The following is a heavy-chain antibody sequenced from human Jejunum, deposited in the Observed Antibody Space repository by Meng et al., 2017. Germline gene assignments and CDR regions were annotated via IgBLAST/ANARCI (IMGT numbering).Heavy chain of an antibody. CDR1: GYRFRSYG. D-gene: IGHD2-2*01. J-gene: IGHJ3*02. CDR3: ARVQTSRTFHHLDAFDI. Sequence: ASVKVSCKASGYRFRSYGVTWVRQAPGLGLEWMGWISCDNGNTNYVQKLQGRVSMTTDTSTNTAYMELRSLRPDDTAVYYCARVQTSRTFHHLDAFDIWGQGTMVTVSS. CDR2: ISCDNGNT. V-gene: IGHV1-18*01.